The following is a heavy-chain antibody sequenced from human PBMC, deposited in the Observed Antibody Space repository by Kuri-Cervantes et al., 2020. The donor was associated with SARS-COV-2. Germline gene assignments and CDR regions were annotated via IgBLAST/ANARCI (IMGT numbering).Heavy chain of an antibody. CDR1: GYTFTRYG. Sequence: ASVKVSCKASGYTFTRYGISWVRQAPGQGLEWMGWISAYNGNTNYAQKLQGRVTMTTDTSTSTAYMELRSLRSDDTAVYYCARDYCSGGSCRDFDYWGQGTRVTVSS. J-gene: IGHJ4*02. CDR3: ARDYCSGGSCRDFDY. CDR2: ISAYNGNT. V-gene: IGHV1-18*01. D-gene: IGHD2-15*01.